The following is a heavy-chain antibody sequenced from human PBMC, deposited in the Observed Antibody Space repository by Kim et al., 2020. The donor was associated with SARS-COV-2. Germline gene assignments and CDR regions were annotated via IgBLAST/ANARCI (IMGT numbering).Heavy chain of an antibody. D-gene: IGHD1-20*01. CDR3: AKEPTGIRLFYY. Sequence: SADSVKGRVAISRDNSKNTLYLKINSLRAEDTAVYYCAKEPTGIRLFYYWGQGTLVTVSS. V-gene: IGHV3-23*01. J-gene: IGHJ4*02.